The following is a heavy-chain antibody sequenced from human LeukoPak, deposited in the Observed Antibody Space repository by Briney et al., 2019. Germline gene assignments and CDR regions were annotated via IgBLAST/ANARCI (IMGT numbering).Heavy chain of an antibody. Sequence: GASVKVSCKASGYTFTSYDVNWVRQATGQGLEWMGWMNPNSGNTGYAQKFQGRVTITRNTSISTAYMELSSLRSEDTAVYYCARGRPYYYDSSGYYPPDYWGQGTLVTVSS. J-gene: IGHJ4*02. CDR1: GYTFTSYD. CDR3: ARGRPYYYDSSGYYPPDY. CDR2: MNPNSGNT. D-gene: IGHD3-22*01. V-gene: IGHV1-8*03.